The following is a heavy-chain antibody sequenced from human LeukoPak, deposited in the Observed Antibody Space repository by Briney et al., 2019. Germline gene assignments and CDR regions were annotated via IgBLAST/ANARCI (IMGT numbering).Heavy chain of an antibody. CDR3: ARVTGTTPFDC. D-gene: IGHD1-1*01. CDR1: GGSISSYY. J-gene: IGHJ4*02. CDR2: ISHSGTT. V-gene: IGHV4-4*02. Sequence: SETLSLTCTVSGGSISSYYWSWLRQPPGKGLEWIGEISHSGTTNYNPSLESRVTISVDKSKNQFSLKLRSVTAADTAVYFCARVTGTTPFDCWGQGTLVTVSS.